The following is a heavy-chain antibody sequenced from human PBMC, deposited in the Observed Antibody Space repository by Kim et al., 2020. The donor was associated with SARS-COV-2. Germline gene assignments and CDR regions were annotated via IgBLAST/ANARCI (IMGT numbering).Heavy chain of an antibody. D-gene: IGHD3-10*01. V-gene: IGHV4-39*01. Sequence: SETLSLTCTVSGGSISSSSYYWGWIRQPPGKGLEWIGSIYYSGSTYYNPSLKSRVTISVDTSKNQFSLKLSSVTAADTAVYYCARHLAFWHYGSGSYYDYWGQGTLVTVSS. CDR2: IYYSGST. CDR1: GGSISSSSYY. J-gene: IGHJ4*02. CDR3: ARHLAFWHYGSGSYYDY.